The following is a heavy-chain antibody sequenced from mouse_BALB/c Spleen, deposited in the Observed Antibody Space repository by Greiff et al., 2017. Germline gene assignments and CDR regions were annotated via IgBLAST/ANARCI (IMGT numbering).Heavy chain of an antibody. V-gene: IGHV5-12-2*01. CDR1: GFTFSSYT. D-gene: IGHD2-3*01. Sequence: EVKLVESGGGLVQPGGSLKLSCAASGFTFSSYTMPWVRQTPEKRLEWVAYISNGGGSTYYPDTVKGRFTISRDNAKNTLYLQMSSLKSEDTAMYYCARHLYDGYYYFDYWGQGTTLTVSS. J-gene: IGHJ2*01. CDR3: ARHLYDGYYYFDY. CDR2: ISNGGGST.